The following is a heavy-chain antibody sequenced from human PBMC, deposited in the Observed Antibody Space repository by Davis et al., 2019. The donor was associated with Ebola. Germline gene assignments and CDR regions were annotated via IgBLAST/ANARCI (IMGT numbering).Heavy chain of an antibody. J-gene: IGHJ6*02. D-gene: IGHD2-2*01. CDR2: INPSGGST. CDR1: GYTFTSYY. Sequence: AASVKVSCKASGYTFTSYYMHWVRQAPGQGLEWMGIINPSGGSTSYAQKFQGRVTITRDTSASTAYMELSSLRSEDTAVYYCARTYCSSTSCYRAYYYYGMDVWGQGTTVTVSS. CDR3: ARTYCSSTSCYRAYYYYGMDV. V-gene: IGHV1-46*01.